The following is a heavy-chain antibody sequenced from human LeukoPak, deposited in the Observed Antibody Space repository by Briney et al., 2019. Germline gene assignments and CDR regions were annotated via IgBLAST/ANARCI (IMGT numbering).Heavy chain of an antibody. J-gene: IGHJ4*02. V-gene: IGHV3-7*01. CDR1: GFTFSSYW. D-gene: IGHD3-16*02. Sequence: GGSPRLSCAASGFTFSSYWMSWVRQAPGKGLEWVANIKQDGSEKYYVDSVKGRFTISRDNAKNSLYLQMNSLRAEDTAVYYCARDSRIPYDYVWGSYRYSASFDYWGQGTLVTVSS. CDR2: IKQDGSEK. CDR3: ARDSRIPYDYVWGSYRYSASFDY.